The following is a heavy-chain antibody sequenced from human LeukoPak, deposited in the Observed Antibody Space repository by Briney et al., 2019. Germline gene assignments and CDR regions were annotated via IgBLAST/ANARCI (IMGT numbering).Heavy chain of an antibody. CDR3: ARVGNGELRSYYYYMDV. V-gene: IGHV3-48*04. J-gene: IGHJ6*03. CDR2: ISSSSSTI. D-gene: IGHD1-26*01. Sequence: GGSLRLSCAASGFTFSSYSMNWVRQAPGKGLEWVSYISSSSSTIYYADSVKGRFTISRDNAKNSLYLQMNSLRAEDTAVYYCARVGNGELRSYYYYMDVWGKGTTVTVSS. CDR1: GFTFSSYS.